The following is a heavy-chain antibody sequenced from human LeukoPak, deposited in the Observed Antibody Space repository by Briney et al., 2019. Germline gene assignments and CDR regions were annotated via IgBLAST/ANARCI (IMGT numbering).Heavy chain of an antibody. CDR3: VRDFNWAFDS. CDR1: GSTFSSYS. V-gene: IGHV3-21*01. Sequence: GGSLRLPCAASGSTFSSYSMNWVRQAPGKGLEWVSSISSSSSYIYYAASVKGRFTISRDSATNSLYLHMNNLKVDDSAVYFCVRDFNWAFDSWGQGTLVTVSS. CDR2: ISSSSSYI. D-gene: IGHD7-27*01. J-gene: IGHJ4*02.